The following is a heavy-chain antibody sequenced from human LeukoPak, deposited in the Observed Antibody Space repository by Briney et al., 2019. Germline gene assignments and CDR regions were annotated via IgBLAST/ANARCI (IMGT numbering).Heavy chain of an antibody. J-gene: IGHJ4*02. CDR2: IYHSGST. D-gene: IGHD4-17*01. V-gene: IGHV4-34*01. Sequence: SETLSLTCAVYGGSFSGYYWSWIRQPPGKGLEWIGSIYHSGSTYYNPSLKSRVTISVDTSKNQFSLKLSSVTAADTAVYYCARDRDRTTVTTRVYYFDYWGQGTLVTVSS. CDR1: GGSFSGYY. CDR3: ARDRDRTTVTTRVYYFDY.